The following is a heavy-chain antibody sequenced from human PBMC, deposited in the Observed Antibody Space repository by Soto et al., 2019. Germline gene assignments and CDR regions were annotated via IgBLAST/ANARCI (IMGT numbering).Heavy chain of an antibody. J-gene: IGHJ5*02. CDR2: ISAYNGNT. CDR3: ARDVWSGYSHGWFDP. V-gene: IGHV1-18*01. CDR1: GYTFTSYG. D-gene: IGHD3-3*01. Sequence: GASVKVSCKASGYTFTSYGISWVRQAPGQGLEWMGWISAYNGNTNYAQKLQGRVTMTTDTSTSTAYMELRSLRSDDTAVYYCARDVWSGYSHGWFDPWGQGTLVTVSS.